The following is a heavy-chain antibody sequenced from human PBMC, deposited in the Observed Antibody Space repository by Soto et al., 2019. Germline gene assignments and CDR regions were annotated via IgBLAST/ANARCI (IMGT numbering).Heavy chain of an antibody. CDR1: GYTFTDYD. J-gene: IGHJ4*02. V-gene: IGHV1-8*01. Sequence: QVQVVQSRAEVKKPGASVEVSCKTSGYTFTDYDINWVRQAPGQGLEWMGWVSPDNGNAGYAQHFQGRVTLTSDTSISTAYMELSSLTSEDTAVYYCEVTTGYWGQGTMVTVSS. D-gene: IGHD2-21*02. CDR3: EVTTGY. CDR2: VSPDNGNA.